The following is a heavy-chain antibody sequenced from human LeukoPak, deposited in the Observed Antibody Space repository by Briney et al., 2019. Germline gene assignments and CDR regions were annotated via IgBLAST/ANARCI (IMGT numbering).Heavy chain of an antibody. D-gene: IGHD3-3*01. CDR1: GGSISTYY. CDR3: ARGGYDSDFDY. V-gene: IGHV4-59*01. Sequence: PSETLSLTCTVSGGSISTYYWSWIRLPPGKGLEWIAYIYFTGRTQYNPSLKSRVTISEDTSKNQFSLRLSSVTPAATAVYYCARGGYDSDFDYWGQGTLVTVSS. CDR2: IYFTGRT. J-gene: IGHJ4*02.